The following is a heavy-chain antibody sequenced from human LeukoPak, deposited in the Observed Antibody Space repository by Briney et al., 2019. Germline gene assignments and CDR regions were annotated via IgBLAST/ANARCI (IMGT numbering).Heavy chain of an antibody. CDR1: GFSFSTYW. J-gene: IGHJ4*02. CDR2: IKQDGSVE. Sequence: GGSLRLSCAASGFSFSTYWMCWVRQAPGQRLEWLANIKQDGSVEQYVDSVKGRFTISRDNAKNSLYLQVNSPRAEDTAVYYCATTSRSITWDYWGQGTLVTVSS. CDR3: ATTSRSITWDY. V-gene: IGHV3-7*02. D-gene: IGHD2-2*01.